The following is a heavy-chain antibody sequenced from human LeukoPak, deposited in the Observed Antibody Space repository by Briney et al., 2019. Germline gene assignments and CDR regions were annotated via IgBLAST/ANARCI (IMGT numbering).Heavy chain of an antibody. V-gene: IGHV1-46*01. J-gene: IGHJ4*02. CDR3: ARDRGLRFLEWSNDY. Sequence: ASVKVSCKASGGTFSSYAISWVRQAPGQGLEWMGIINPSGGSTSYAQKFQGRVTMTRDTSTSTVYMELSSLRSEDTAVYYCARDRGLRFLEWSNDYWGQGTLVTVSS. CDR2: INPSGGST. D-gene: IGHD3-3*01. CDR1: GGTFSSYA.